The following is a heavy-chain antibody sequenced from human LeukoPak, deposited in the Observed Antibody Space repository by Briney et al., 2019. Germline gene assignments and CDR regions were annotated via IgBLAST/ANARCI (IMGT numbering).Heavy chain of an antibody. D-gene: IGHD5-24*01. CDR2: INPSGGST. CDR3: ARDRDTMATIYY. V-gene: IGHV1-46*01. Sequence: ASVKVSCKAPGYTFTSYGISWVRQAPGQGLEWMGIINPSGGSTSYAQKFQGRVTMTRDTSTSTVYMELSSLRSEDTAVYYCARDRDTMATIYYWGQGTLVTVSS. J-gene: IGHJ4*02. CDR1: GYTFTSYG.